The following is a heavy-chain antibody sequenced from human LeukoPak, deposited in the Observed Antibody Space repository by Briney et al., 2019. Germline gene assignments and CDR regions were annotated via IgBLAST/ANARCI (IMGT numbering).Heavy chain of an antibody. CDR3: ARTFAAAHIDY. D-gene: IGHD2-15*01. J-gene: IGHJ4*02. Sequence: GGSLRLSCAASGFTFSGYWMHWVRQAPGKGLVWVSRIKSDGSSTTYADSVKSRFTISRDNAKNTLYLEMNSLRAEDTAVYYCARTFAAAHIDYWGQGTLVTVSS. V-gene: IGHV3-74*01. CDR2: IKSDGSST. CDR1: GFTFSGYW.